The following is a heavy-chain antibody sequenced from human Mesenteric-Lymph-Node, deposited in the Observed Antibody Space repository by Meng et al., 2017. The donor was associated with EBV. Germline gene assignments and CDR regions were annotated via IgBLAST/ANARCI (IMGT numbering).Heavy chain of an antibody. V-gene: IGHV3-30*03. CDR1: GFTFSSYV. J-gene: IGHJ4*02. CDR2: ISYDGNDK. D-gene: IGHD7-27*01. CDR3: ARGGLTGFDY. Sequence: QGQVGESGGGVVPPGMSLRLSCAASGFTFSSYVMTWVRQAPGKGLEWVAFISYDGNDKKYADSVKGRFTISRDSSKNTLYLQMDSLRAEDTAVYYCARGGLTGFDYWGQGTLVTVSS.